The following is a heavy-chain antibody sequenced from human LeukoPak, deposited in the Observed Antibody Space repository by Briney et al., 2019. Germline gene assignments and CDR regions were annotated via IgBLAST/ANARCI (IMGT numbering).Heavy chain of an antibody. V-gene: IGHV3-23*01. CDR2: ISGSGQNT. Sequence: GGSLRLSCADSGFSFSSHAMTWVRQAPGKGLQWVPGISGSGQNTYNADSAKGRFTVSRDNSKNTVYLQMDRLRVEDTALYYCAKGMGPTKGDSYDSWGQGTLVTVSS. J-gene: IGHJ4*02. CDR1: GFSFSSHA. D-gene: IGHD1-26*01. CDR3: AKGMGPTKGDSYDS.